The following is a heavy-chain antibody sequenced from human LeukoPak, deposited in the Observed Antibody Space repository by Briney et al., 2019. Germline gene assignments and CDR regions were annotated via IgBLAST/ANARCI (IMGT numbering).Heavy chain of an antibody. Sequence: PGGSLRLSCSASGFTFSNYAMSWVRQAPGKGLDWVSSITANGDTTYYADSVKGRFTISRDNSRNTLYLQMSSLRAEDTALYYCATFGVIVRNNYLDYWGQGALVAVSS. CDR2: ITANGDTT. J-gene: IGHJ4*02. CDR3: ATFGVIVRNNYLDY. D-gene: IGHD3-3*01. CDR1: GFTFSNYA. V-gene: IGHV3-23*01.